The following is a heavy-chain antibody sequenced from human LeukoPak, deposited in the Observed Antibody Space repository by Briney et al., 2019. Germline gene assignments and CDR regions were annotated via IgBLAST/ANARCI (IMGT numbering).Heavy chain of an antibody. J-gene: IGHJ4*02. Sequence: GGSLRLSCAASGFTFSSYGMHWVRQAPGKGLEWVAVISYDESNKYYADSVKGRFTISRDNSKNVLYLQMNSLRAEDTAVYYCAKRRGEVPTASLDYWGQGTLVTVSS. CDR3: AKRRGEVPTASLDY. V-gene: IGHV3-30*18. D-gene: IGHD2-2*01. CDR1: GFTFSSYG. CDR2: ISYDESNK.